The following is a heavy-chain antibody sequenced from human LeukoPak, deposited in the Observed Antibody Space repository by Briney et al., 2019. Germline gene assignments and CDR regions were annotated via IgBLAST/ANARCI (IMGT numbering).Heavy chain of an antibody. Sequence: PSETLSLTCTVSGGSISSSSHYWAWIRQPPGKGLEWLETISESGTTYYNPSLKSRVTISVDTSKNQFSLKLGSVTAADTAVFYCARYSGSYFDYWGQGTLVTVAS. CDR2: ISESGTT. J-gene: IGHJ4*02. CDR1: GGSISSSSHY. V-gene: IGHV4-39*01. CDR3: ARYSGSYFDY. D-gene: IGHD3-10*01.